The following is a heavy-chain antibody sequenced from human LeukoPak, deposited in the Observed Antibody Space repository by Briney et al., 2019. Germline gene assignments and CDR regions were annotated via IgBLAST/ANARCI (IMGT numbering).Heavy chain of an antibody. CDR1: GFTCSSYS. CDR3: AREGGGYSYGQFDY. J-gene: IGHJ4*02. CDR2: ISSSSSYI. V-gene: IGHV3-21*01. D-gene: IGHD5-18*01. Sequence: GGSLTLSCAASGFTCSSYSMNWVRQAPGKGLEWVSSISSSSSYIYYADSVKGRFTISRDNAKNSLYLQMNSLRAEDTAVYYCAREGGGYSYGQFDYWGQGTLVTVSS.